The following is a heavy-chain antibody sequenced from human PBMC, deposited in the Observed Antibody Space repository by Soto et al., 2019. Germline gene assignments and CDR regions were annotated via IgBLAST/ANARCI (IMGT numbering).Heavy chain of an antibody. D-gene: IGHD3-3*01. J-gene: IGHJ4*02. CDR1: GFTFSSYW. Sequence: GSLRLSCAASGFTFSSYWMYWVRQAPGKGLVWVSRINPDGSIISYADSVKGRVTISRDNAKNTQYLQMSSLRVEDTAVHYCARVEYDVWSGHYYVDYWGQGTLVTVSS. CDR3: ARVEYDVWSGHYYVDY. CDR2: INPDGSII. V-gene: IGHV3-74*01.